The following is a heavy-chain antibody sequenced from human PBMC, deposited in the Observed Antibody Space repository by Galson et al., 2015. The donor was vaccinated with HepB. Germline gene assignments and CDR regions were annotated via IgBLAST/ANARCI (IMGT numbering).Heavy chain of an antibody. CDR1: GYSFTSYW. CDR2: IDPSDSYT. J-gene: IGHJ6*02. CDR3: ARLDTAMVTHYYYYYGMDV. D-gene: IGHD5-18*01. V-gene: IGHV5-10-1*01. Sequence: QSGAEVKKPGESLRISCKGSGYSFTSYWISWVRQMPGKGLEWMGRIDPSDSYTNYSPSFQGHVTISADKSISTAYLQWSSLKASDTAMYYCARLDTAMVTHYYYYYGMDVWGQGTTVTVSS.